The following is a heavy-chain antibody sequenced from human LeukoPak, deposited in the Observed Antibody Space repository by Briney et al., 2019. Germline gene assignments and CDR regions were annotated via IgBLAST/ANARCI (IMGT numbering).Heavy chain of an antibody. CDR3: ARGIKWWWDFDY. Sequence: PSETLSLTCTVSGDSISSGSYYWNWIRQPAGKGLEWIRRIYASGNTNYNPSLKSRVTISIDTSKNQFSLKLSSVTAADTAVYYCARGIKWWWDFDYWGQGTLVTVSS. J-gene: IGHJ4*02. D-gene: IGHD2-15*01. V-gene: IGHV4-61*02. CDR2: IYASGNT. CDR1: GDSISSGSYY.